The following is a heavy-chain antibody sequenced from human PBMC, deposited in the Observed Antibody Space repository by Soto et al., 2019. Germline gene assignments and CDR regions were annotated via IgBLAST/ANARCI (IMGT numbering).Heavy chain of an antibody. CDR1: GFTFSSYG. V-gene: IGHV3-33*01. J-gene: IGHJ4*02. CDR2: IWYDGSNK. D-gene: IGHD2-8*01. CDR3: AREREYCTNGVCANLDY. Sequence: GGSLRLSCAASGFTFSSYGMHWVRQAPGKGLEWVAVIWYDGSNKYYADSVKGRFTISRDNSKNTLYLQMNSLRAEDTAVYYCAREREYCTNGVCANLDYWGQGTLVTVSS.